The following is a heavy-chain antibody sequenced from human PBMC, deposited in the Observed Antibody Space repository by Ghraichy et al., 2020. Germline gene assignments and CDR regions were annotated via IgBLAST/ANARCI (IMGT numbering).Heavy chain of an antibody. V-gene: IGHV4-59*01. CDR3: ARVAYDRFDY. CDR2: IYYSGST. CDR1: GGSISSYY. Sequence: SETLSLTCTVSGGSISSYYWSWIRQPPGKGLEWIGYIYYSGSTNYNPSLKSRVTISVDTSKNQFSLKLSSVTAADTAVYYCARVAYDRFDYWGQGTLVTVSS. J-gene: IGHJ4*02. D-gene: IGHD3-16*01.